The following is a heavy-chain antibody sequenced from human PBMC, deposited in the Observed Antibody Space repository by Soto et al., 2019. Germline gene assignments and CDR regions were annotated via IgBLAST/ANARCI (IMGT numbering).Heavy chain of an antibody. CDR3: AREPYLGKDIVVVPAAIDAFDI. J-gene: IGHJ3*02. Sequence: ASVKVSCKASGYTFTSYGISWVRQAPGQGLEWMGWISAYNGNTNYAQKLQGRVTMTTDTSTSTAYMELRSLRSDDTAVYYCAREPYLGKDIVVVPAAIDAFDIWGQGTMVTVSS. D-gene: IGHD2-2*01. V-gene: IGHV1-18*01. CDR1: GYTFTSYG. CDR2: ISAYNGNT.